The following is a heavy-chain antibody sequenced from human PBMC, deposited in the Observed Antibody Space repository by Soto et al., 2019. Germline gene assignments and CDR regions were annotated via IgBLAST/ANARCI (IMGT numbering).Heavy chain of an antibody. D-gene: IGHD1-1*01. Sequence: EVQLVESGGGSVQPGGSLRLSCAASGFTFSSYSMNCVRQAPGKGLEWVSYISTSSTIYYSDSVKGRFTISRDNAKNSLYLQMNSLRDEDTAVYYFARENGASDAFDIWGQGTMFTVSS. CDR3: ARENGASDAFDI. CDR1: GFTFSSYS. CDR2: ISTSSTI. V-gene: IGHV3-48*02. J-gene: IGHJ3*02.